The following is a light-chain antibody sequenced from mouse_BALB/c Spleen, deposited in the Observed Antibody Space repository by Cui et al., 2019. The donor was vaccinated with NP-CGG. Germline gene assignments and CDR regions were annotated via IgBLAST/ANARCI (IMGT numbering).Light chain of an antibody. CDR2: GTN. CDR1: TRAVTTSNY. V-gene: IGLV2*02. J-gene: IGLJ1*01. CDR3: ALWYSTHWV. Sequence: QAVVTQQSALTTSPGVTFIPTCRSSTRAVTTSNYANWVQEKPEHLFTGLIGGTNNRAPGVPARFSGSLIGDKAALTITGAQTEDDEMYFCALWYSTHWVFGGGTKLTVL.